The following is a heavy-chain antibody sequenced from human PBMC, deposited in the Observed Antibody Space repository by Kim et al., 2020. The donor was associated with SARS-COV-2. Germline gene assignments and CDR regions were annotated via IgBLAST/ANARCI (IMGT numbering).Heavy chain of an antibody. J-gene: IGHJ4*02. V-gene: IGHV4-39*07. Sequence: EWIGSIYYSGSTYYNPSLKSRVTISVDTSKNQFSLKLSSVTAADTAVYYCARDLTTFDYWGQGTLVTVSS. CDR2: IYYSGST. D-gene: IGHD1-1*01. CDR3: ARDLTTFDY.